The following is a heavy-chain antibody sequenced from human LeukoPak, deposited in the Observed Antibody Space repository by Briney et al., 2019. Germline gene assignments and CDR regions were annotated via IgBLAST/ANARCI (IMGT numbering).Heavy chain of an antibody. Sequence: ASVKVSCKTSGYTFTSYGISWVRQAPGQGLEWMGWISAYSGNTNYAQKLQGRVTMTTDTSTSTAYMELRSLRSDDTAVYYCARDVFYSSSSTYYSYNWFDPWGQGTLVTVSS. CDR1: GYTFTSYG. J-gene: IGHJ5*02. V-gene: IGHV1-18*01. CDR3: ARDVFYSSSSTYYSYNWFDP. D-gene: IGHD6-6*01. CDR2: ISAYSGNT.